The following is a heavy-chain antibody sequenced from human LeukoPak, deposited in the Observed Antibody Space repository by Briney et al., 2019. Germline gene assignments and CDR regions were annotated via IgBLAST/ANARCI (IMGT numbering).Heavy chain of an antibody. CDR2: ISAYNGDT. V-gene: IGHV1-18*01. CDR3: ALVDTAMVIGY. Sequence: ASVKVSCKASGYTFTSYGISWVRQAPGQGLEWMGWISAYNGDTNYAQKLQGRVTMTTDTSTSTAYMELRSLRSDDTAVYYCALVDTAMVIGYWGQGTLVTVSS. D-gene: IGHD5-18*01. CDR1: GYTFTSYG. J-gene: IGHJ4*02.